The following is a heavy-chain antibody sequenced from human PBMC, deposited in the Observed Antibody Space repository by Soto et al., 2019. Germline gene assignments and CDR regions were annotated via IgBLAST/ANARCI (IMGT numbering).Heavy chain of an antibody. D-gene: IGHD2-15*01. CDR3: ASEGDCSGGSCYWANAFDI. Sequence: QVQLVESGGGVVQPGRSLRLSWAASGFTFSSYGMHWVRQAPGKGLEWVAVIWYDGSNKYYADSVKGRFTISRDNSKNTLYLQMNSLRAEDTAVYYCASEGDCSGGSCYWANAFDIWGQGTMVTVSS. CDR2: IWYDGSNK. V-gene: IGHV3-33*01. CDR1: GFTFSSYG. J-gene: IGHJ3*02.